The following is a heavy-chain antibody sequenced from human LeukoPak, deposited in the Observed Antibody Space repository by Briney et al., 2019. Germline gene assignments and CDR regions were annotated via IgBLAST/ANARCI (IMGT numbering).Heavy chain of an antibody. D-gene: IGHD2-15*01. CDR1: GFTFDTSV. V-gene: IGHV3-23*01. CDR2: ISVSDGSA. Sequence: GGSLRLFCAASGFTFDTSVMGWVRQAPGRGLEWVSDISVSDGSAFYADSVKGRLTISRDNSKDTLYLQMNSLRAEDTALYYCAKRRRPSGGAYDMWGQGTMVTVSS. J-gene: IGHJ3*02. CDR3: AKRRRPSGGAYDM.